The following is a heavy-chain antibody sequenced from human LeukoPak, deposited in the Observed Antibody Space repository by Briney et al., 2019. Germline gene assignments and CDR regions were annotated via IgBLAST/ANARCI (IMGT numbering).Heavy chain of an antibody. CDR2: IYTGDST. D-gene: IGHD3-10*01. CDR1: GFVVSSNS. V-gene: IGHV3-53*01. J-gene: IGHJ6*02. Sequence: GSLRLSCAASGFVVSSNSMNWVRQAPGRGLEWVSVIYTGDSTYYADSVKGRFTISRDNSKNTMYLQMSSLRAEDTALYYCVRDAVRGFYYGMDVWGQGTTVTVSS. CDR3: VRDAVRGFYYGMDV.